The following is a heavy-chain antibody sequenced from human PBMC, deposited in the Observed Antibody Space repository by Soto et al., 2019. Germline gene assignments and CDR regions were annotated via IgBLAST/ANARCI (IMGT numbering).Heavy chain of an antibody. V-gene: IGHV4-39*01. CDR2: IYYSGST. D-gene: IGHD6-19*01. CDR3: ARGREWLVRLDLF. CDR1: GGSISSSSYY. Sequence: SETLSLTCTVSGGSISSSSYYWGWIRQPPGKGLEWIGSIYYSGSTYYNPSLKSRVTISVDTSKNQFSLKLSSVTAADTAVYYCARGREWLVRLDLFWGQGTLVTVSS. J-gene: IGHJ4*02.